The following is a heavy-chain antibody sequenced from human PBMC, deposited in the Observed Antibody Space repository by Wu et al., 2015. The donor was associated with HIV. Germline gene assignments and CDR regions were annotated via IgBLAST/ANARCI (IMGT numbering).Heavy chain of an antibody. CDR1: GGSLISYA. CDR3: TKDYGIVGSTLPEYFQH. CDR2: INPNSGGS. D-gene: IGHD1-26*01. J-gene: IGHJ1*01. V-gene: IGHV1-2*02. Sequence: QVQLVQSGAEVKKPGSSLKVSCKTSGGSLISYAMSWVRQAPGQGLEWMGWINPNSGGSKSPQKFQGRVTMTRDTSVSTVYLELTRLKFDDTAIYYCTKDYGIVGSTLPEYFQHWGQGTLVTVSS.